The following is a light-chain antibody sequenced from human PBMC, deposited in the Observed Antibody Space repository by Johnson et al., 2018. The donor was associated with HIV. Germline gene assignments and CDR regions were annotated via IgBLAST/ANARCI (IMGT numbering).Light chain of an antibody. CDR1: SSNIGNNY. Sequence: QSVLTQPPSVSAAPGQKVTISCSGSSSNIGNNYVSWYQQLPGTAPKLLIYDSNKRPSGIPDRFSGSKSGTSATLGITGLQTGAEADYYCGTWDSSLSADVFGTGSKVTVL. J-gene: IGLJ1*01. CDR2: DSN. CDR3: GTWDSSLSADV. V-gene: IGLV1-51*01.